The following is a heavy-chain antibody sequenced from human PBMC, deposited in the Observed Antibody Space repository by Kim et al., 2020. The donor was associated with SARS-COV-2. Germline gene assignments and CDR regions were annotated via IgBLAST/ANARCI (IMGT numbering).Heavy chain of an antibody. V-gene: IGHV3-64D*06. D-gene: IGHD3-9*01. CDR3: VSGVVRYFDWLSPYYFDY. J-gene: IGHJ4*02. Sequence: KGGFTISRDNSKNTLYLQMSSLRAEDTAVYYCVSGVVRYFDWLSPYYFDYWGQGTLVTVSS.